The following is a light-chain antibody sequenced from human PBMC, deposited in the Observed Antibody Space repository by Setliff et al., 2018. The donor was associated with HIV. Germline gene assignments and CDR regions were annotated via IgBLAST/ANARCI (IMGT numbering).Light chain of an antibody. CDR1: SSDVGSYNF. CDR2: DVS. Sequence: QSALTQPASVSGSPGQSITISCTGTSSDVGSYNFVSWYQQHPGKAPQLMIYDVSQRPSGVSPRFSGSKSGNTASLTISGLQPEDEADYYCCSYTSSLTYVFGIGTKVTVL. J-gene: IGLJ1*01. V-gene: IGLV2-14*03. CDR3: CSYTSSLTYV.